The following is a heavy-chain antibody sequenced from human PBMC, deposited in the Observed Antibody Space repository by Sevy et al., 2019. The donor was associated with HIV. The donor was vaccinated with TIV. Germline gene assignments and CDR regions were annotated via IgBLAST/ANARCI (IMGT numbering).Heavy chain of an antibody. J-gene: IGHJ4*02. CDR3: ATDRDYYGSGRIFDY. Sequence: ASVKVSCKVSGYTLTDFSMHWVRQAPGKGLEWMGRFDPEDGERIYAQKFEGRVTMTEDTSTVTAYMELSSLRSEDTAVYYCATDRDYYGSGRIFDYWGQGTLVTVSS. CDR1: GYTLTDFS. V-gene: IGHV1-24*01. D-gene: IGHD3-10*01. CDR2: FDPEDGER.